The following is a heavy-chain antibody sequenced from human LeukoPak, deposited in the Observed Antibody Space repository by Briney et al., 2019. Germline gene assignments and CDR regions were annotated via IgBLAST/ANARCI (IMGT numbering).Heavy chain of an antibody. V-gene: IGHV3-21*01. CDR1: GSTFSSYS. CDR3: ARDVGRCGGDCTSYYFDY. J-gene: IGHJ4*02. Sequence: KPGGSLRLSCAASGSTFSSYSMNWVRQAPGKGLEWVSSISSSSSYIYYADSVKGRFTISRDNAKNSLYLQMNSLRAEDTAVYYCARDVGRCGGDCTSYYFDYWGQGTLVTVSS. D-gene: IGHD2-21*02. CDR2: ISSSSSYI.